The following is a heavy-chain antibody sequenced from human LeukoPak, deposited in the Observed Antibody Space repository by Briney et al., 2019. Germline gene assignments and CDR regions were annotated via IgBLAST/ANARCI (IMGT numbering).Heavy chain of an antibody. J-gene: IGHJ4*02. V-gene: IGHV3-53*01. CDR2: IYSGGRT. CDR3: ARDGVINALDY. D-gene: IGHD3-3*01. Sequence: GGSLRLSCAASGFTGSSKYMSWVRQAPGKGLEWVSVIYSGGRTYYADSVKGRFTISRDNSKNTLYLQMNSLRVEDTAVYYCARDGVINALDYWGQGTLVTVSS. CDR1: GFTGSSKY.